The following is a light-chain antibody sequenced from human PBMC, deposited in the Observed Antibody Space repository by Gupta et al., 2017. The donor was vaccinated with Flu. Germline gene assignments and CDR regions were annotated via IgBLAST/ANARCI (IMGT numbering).Light chain of an antibody. CDR2: AAS. Sequence: DIQLTQSPSFLSASVGDRVTITCRASQGISSYLAWYQQKPGKAPKLLIYAASTLQSGVPSRFSGSGSGTEFTLTISSLQPEDFANYYCQQLNSEFTFGHGTKVDIK. CDR3: QQLNSEFT. J-gene: IGKJ3*01. V-gene: IGKV1-9*01. CDR1: QGISSY.